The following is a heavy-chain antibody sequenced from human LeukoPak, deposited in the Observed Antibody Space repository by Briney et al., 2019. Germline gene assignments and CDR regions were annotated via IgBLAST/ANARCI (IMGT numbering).Heavy chain of an antibody. D-gene: IGHD5-12*01. V-gene: IGHV3-7*01. CDR1: GFTFNSYW. CDR2: IKHDGSEK. CDR3: ARDSGHTGYDLLDY. Sequence: GGSLRLSCADSGFTFNSYWMGWVRQTPGKGLEWVANIKHDGSEKYYVDSVEGRFTMSRDNAKNSLFLQMNSLRAEDTAVYYCARDSGHTGYDLLDYWGQGTPVTVSS. J-gene: IGHJ4*02.